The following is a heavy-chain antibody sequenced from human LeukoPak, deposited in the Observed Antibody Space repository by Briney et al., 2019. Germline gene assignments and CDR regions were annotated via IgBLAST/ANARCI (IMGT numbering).Heavy chain of an antibody. D-gene: IGHD5-18*01. Sequence: GGSLRLSCAASGFTFSSYSMNWVRQAPGKGLEWVSSISSSSSYIYYADSVKGRFTISRDNAKNSLYLQMNSLRAEDTAVYYCAREGLDTAMADDAFDIWGQRTMVTVSS. J-gene: IGHJ3*02. CDR2: ISSSSSYI. CDR3: AREGLDTAMADDAFDI. V-gene: IGHV3-21*01. CDR1: GFTFSSYS.